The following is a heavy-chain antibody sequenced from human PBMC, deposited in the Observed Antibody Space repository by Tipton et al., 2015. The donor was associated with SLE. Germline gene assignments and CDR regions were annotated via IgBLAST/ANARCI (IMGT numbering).Heavy chain of an antibody. V-gene: IGHV3-30*02. J-gene: IGHJ4*02. Sequence: SLRLSCAVSGFSISAYGMHWVRQAPGKGLEWVSFIRYDGRNKNSADSVKGRFTISKDVSQSTLYLQMDSLRPEDTAVYYCVRDLSSGRYFDYWGQGTPVTVSS. CDR1: GFSISAYG. CDR3: VRDLSSGRYFDY. CDR2: IRYDGRNK. D-gene: IGHD3-10*01.